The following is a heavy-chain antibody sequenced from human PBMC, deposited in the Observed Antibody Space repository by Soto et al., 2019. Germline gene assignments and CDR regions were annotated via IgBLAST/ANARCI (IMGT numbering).Heavy chain of an antibody. V-gene: IGHV1-2*02. D-gene: IGHD3-16*02. CDR2: GGT. Sequence: GGTNYAQKFQGRVTMTRDTSISTAYMELSRLRSDDTAVYYCARDSVPVAFGGVIVKGWDYWGQGTLVTVSS. CDR3: ARDSVPVAFGGVIVKGWDY. J-gene: IGHJ4*02.